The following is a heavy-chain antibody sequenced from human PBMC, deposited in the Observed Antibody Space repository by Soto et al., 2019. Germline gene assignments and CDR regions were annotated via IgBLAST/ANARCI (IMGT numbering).Heavy chain of an antibody. V-gene: IGHV3-21*01. D-gene: IGHD6-13*01. CDR3: ARDLERRGSSWYGGYYYYGMDV. J-gene: IGHJ6*02. CDR1: GFTFSSYS. Sequence: EVQLVESGGGLVKPGGSLRLSCAASGFTFSSYSMNWVRQALGKGLEWVSSISSSSSYIYDADSVKGRVTISRDNAKNSLNLQINSMRAEDTAVYYCARDLERRGSSWYGGYYYYGMDVWGQGTTVIDSS. CDR2: ISSSSSYI.